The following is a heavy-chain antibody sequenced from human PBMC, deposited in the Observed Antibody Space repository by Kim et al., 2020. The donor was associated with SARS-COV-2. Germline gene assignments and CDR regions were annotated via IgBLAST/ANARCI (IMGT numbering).Heavy chain of an antibody. J-gene: IGHJ6*02. V-gene: IGHV3-53*01. CDR2: IYSGGST. D-gene: IGHD3-10*01. CDR1: GFTVSSNY. CDR3: ARDWISGSYYNGIYYYGMDV. Sequence: GGSLRLSCAASGFTVSSNYMSWVRQAPGKGLEWVSVIYSGGSTYYADSVKGRFTISRDNSKNTLYLHMNSLRAEDTAVYYCARDWISGSYYNGIYYYGMDVWGQGTTVTGSS.